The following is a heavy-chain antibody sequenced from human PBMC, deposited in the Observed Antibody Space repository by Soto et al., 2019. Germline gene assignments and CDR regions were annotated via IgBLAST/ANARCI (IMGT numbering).Heavy chain of an antibody. J-gene: IGHJ4*02. CDR1: GYSSTNYW. D-gene: IGHD3-10*01. V-gene: IGHV5-51*01. CDR2: IYPSDSDT. Sequence: GESLKISCKGSGYSSTNYWIGWVRQLPGQGLEWMGVIYPSDSDTRYGPSFQGQVTISADKSISTAYLQWSSLKASDTAMYYCARRYYFSGSPFDYWGQGTLVTVSS. CDR3: ARRYYFSGSPFDY.